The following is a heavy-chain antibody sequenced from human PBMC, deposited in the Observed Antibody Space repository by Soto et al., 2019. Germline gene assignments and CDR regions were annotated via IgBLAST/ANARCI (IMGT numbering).Heavy chain of an antibody. Sequence: EVQLLESGGGLVQPGGSLRLSCASSGFTFSSYAMSWVRQAPGKGLEWVSAISGSGGSTYYADSVKGRFTISRDNSKNTLYLQMNSLRAEDTAVYYCAKPESSGERAYYYGMDVWGQGTTVTVSS. CDR3: AKPESSGERAYYYGMDV. V-gene: IGHV3-23*01. CDR2: ISGSGGST. J-gene: IGHJ6*02. CDR1: GFTFSSYA. D-gene: IGHD6-19*01.